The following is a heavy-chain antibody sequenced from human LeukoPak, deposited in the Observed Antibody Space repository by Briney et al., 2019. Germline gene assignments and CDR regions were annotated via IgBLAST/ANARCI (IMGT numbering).Heavy chain of an antibody. CDR3: AKGYTYYYDSSGYFDY. CDR1: GLTFSSYG. V-gene: IGHV3-30*18. D-gene: IGHD3-22*01. CDR2: ISYDGSNK. Sequence: GGSLRLSCAASGLTFSSYGMHWVRQAPGKGLEWVAVISYDGSNKYYADSVKGRFTISRDNSKNTLYLQMNSLRAEDTAVYYCAKGYTYYYDSSGYFDYWGQGTLVTVSS. J-gene: IGHJ4*02.